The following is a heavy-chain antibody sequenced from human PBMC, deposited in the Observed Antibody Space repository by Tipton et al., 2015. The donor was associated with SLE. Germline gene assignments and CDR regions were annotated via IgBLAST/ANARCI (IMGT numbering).Heavy chain of an antibody. CDR2: IYYRGTT. D-gene: IGHD3-10*01. CDR1: GGSMSGSSSY. J-gene: IGHJ4*02. V-gene: IGHV4-39*01. Sequence: TLFLTCNVSGGSMSGSSSYWDWFRQPPGKGLEWIWSIYYRGTTYYNPSLKSRATIDVDTSKNQFSLKLNSVTAADTAVYYCARPYGSGTIDYWGQGILVTVSS. CDR3: ARPYGSGTIDY.